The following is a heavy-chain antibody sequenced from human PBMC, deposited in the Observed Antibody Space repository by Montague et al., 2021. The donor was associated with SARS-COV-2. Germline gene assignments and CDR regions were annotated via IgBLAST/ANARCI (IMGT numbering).Heavy chain of an antibody. J-gene: IGHJ6*02. CDR3: AREAYYYDSSGYYGGGYYYYCGMDV. V-gene: IGHV4-39*02. D-gene: IGHD3-22*01. Sequence: SETLSLTCTVSGGSISSSSYYWGWIRQPPGKGLEWIGSIYYSGSTYYNPSLKSRVTISVDTSKNQFSLKLSSVTAADTAVYYCAREAYYYDSSGYYGGGYYYYCGMDVWGQGTTVTVSS. CDR1: GGSISSSSYY. CDR2: IYYSGST.